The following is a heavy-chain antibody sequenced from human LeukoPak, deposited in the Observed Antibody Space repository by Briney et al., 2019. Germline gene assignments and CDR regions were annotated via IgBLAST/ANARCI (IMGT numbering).Heavy chain of an antibody. J-gene: IGHJ4*02. Sequence: PSETLSLTCTVSGASISSGGYFWSWIRQHPGKGLEWIGYIYYSGSTYYNPSLKSRVTISVDTSKNQFSLKLSSVTAADTAVYYCATCGLGGGDCSAFDYWGQGTLVTVSS. CDR1: GASISSGGYF. CDR3: ATCGLGGGDCSAFDY. V-gene: IGHV4-31*03. D-gene: IGHD2-21*02. CDR2: IYYSGST.